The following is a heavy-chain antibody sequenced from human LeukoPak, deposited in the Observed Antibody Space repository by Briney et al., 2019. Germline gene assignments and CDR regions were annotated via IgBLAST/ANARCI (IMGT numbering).Heavy chain of an antibody. J-gene: IGHJ3*02. V-gene: IGHV4-59*01. CDR3: ARDLRGDYGAFDI. Sequence: SETLSLTCTVSGDSIRSDYWSWIRQPPGKGLEWIGRVYYTGSTNYNPSLISRVSMSVDTSKNQFSLKLSSVNDADTAVYYCARDLRGDYGAFDIWGQGTMATVSS. D-gene: IGHD4-17*01. CDR1: GDSIRSDY. CDR2: VYYTGST.